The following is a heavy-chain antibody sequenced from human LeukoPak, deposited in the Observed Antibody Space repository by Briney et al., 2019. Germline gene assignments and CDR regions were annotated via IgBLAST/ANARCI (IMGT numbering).Heavy chain of an antibody. CDR3: ARSPPAAMLPWFAP. Sequence: SETLSLTCTGSGGSISSYYWSWIRQPPGKGLEWIGYIYYSGSTNYNPSLKSRVTISVDTSKNQFSLKLSSVTAADTAVYYCARSPPAAMLPWFAPWGQGTLVTVSS. CDR1: GGSISSYY. J-gene: IGHJ5*02. CDR2: IYYSGST. V-gene: IGHV4-59*08. D-gene: IGHD2-2*01.